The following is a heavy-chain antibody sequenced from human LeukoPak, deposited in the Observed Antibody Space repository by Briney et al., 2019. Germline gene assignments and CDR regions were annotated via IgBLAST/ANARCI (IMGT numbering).Heavy chain of an antibody. CDR1: GFTFSSYD. CDR2: IGTAGDT. Sequence: PGGSLRLSCAASGFTFSSYDMHWVRQATGKGLEWVSAIGTAGDTYYPGSVKGRFTISRENAKNSLYLQMNSLRAGDTAVYYCGRAMAGTSRYIFDYWGQGTLVTVSS. J-gene: IGHJ4*02. CDR3: GRAMAGTSRYIFDY. V-gene: IGHV3-13*01. D-gene: IGHD6-19*01.